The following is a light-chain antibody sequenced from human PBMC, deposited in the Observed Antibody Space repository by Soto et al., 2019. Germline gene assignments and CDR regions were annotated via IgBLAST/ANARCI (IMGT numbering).Light chain of an antibody. CDR2: ATS. J-gene: IGKJ4*01. Sequence: DIQLTQSPSSVSASVGDRVTITCRASQNIDNYLNWYQHTPGKATKLLIYATSSLQSGVPSMFSGNGSGTDFTLTIRTLQAEDVATYFCQESYSIRAVTFGGGTKVEIK. V-gene: IGKV1-39*01. CDR3: QESYSIRAVT. CDR1: QNIDNY.